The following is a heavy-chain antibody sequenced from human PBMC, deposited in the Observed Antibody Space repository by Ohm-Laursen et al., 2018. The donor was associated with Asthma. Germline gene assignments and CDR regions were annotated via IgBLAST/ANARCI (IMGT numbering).Heavy chain of an antibody. V-gene: IGHV3-30*18. J-gene: IGHJ4*02. CDR2: GGSYYDGGLK. CDR1: GFTFSSYG. D-gene: IGHD3-16*01. CDR3: AKGGSDPHKIDY. Sequence: SLRLSCSASGFTFSSYGMHWVRQAPGKGLEWVAVGGSYYDGGLKYYADSVKGRFTISRDNSKNTLYLQMNSLRAEDTAVYYCAKGGSDPHKIDYWGQGTLVTVSS.